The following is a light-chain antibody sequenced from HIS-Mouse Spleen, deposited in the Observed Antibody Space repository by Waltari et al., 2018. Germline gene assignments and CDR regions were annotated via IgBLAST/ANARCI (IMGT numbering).Light chain of an antibody. CDR3: QQYNSYIFT. Sequence: DIQMTQSPSTLSASGGDRVTITCRASQRISSWLAWYQQKPGKAPKLLIYKASSLESGVPSRFSGSGSGTEFTLTISSLQPDDFATYYCQQYNSYIFTFGPGTKVDIK. CDR1: QRISSW. J-gene: IGKJ3*01. V-gene: IGKV1-5*03. CDR2: KAS.